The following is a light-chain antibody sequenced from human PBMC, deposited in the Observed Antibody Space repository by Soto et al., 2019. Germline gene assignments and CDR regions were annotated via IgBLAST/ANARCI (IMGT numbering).Light chain of an antibody. J-gene: IGKJ1*01. CDR2: GAS. Sequence: EIVLTQSPGTLSLSPGERATLSCRASQSVSSSYLSWYQQKPGQAPRLLIDGASSRATGIPDRFSGSGSGTDFTLTISRLEPEDFAVYYFQQYGSSPETFGQGTKVEIK. CDR3: QQYGSSPET. CDR1: QSVSSSY. V-gene: IGKV3-20*01.